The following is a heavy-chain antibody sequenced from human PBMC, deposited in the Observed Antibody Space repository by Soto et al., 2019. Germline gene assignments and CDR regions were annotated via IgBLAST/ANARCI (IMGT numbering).Heavy chain of an antibody. J-gene: IGHJ3*02. CDR2: ISSISSYT. D-gene: IGHD3-3*01. CDR1: GFTFSSYS. V-gene: IGHV3-21*01. Sequence: GGSLRLSCAASGFTFSSYSMNWVLQAPGNGLEWVSSISSISSYTYYADSVKGRFTISRDNAKNSLYLQMNSLIDEVPAVYSCARFLVAFDIWGKGTMVNVSS. CDR3: ARFLVAFDI.